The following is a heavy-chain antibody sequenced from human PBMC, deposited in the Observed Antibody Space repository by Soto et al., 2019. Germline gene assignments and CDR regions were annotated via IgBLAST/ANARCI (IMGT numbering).Heavy chain of an antibody. J-gene: IGHJ4*02. D-gene: IGHD6-6*01. CDR3: AKEYSSSCGGYYFDY. Sequence: QVQLVQSGAEVKKPGSSVKFSCKASGGTFSSYAISWVRQAPGQGLEWMGGIIPIFGTANYAHKLQGRVTITADESTSTAYMELSSLRSEDTAVYYCAKEYSSSCGGYYFDYWGQGTLVTVSS. CDR1: GGTFSSYA. V-gene: IGHV1-69*01. CDR2: IIPIFGTA.